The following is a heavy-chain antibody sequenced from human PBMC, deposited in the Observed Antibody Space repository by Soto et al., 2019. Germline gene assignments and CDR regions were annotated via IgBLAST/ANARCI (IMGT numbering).Heavy chain of an antibody. V-gene: IGHV4-39*01. Sequence: QLQLQESGPTLVKPSETLSLTCTVSGASIRSRDYLWAWIRLPPGKGPEWAGTMYHGATTHYNPSLKSRVTISADASKNQFSLKLTSVTIADTAVYYCARRSDLYGGYFDYWGQGILVTVSS. D-gene: IGHD4-17*01. J-gene: IGHJ4*02. CDR2: MYHGATT. CDR1: GASIRSRDYL. CDR3: ARRSDLYGGYFDY.